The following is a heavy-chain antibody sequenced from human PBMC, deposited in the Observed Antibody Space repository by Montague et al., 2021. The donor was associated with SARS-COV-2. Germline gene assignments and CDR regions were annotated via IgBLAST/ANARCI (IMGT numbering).Heavy chain of an antibody. CDR2: IYYSGXT. CDR1: GGSISSSSYY. J-gene: IGHJ6*02. Sequence: SETLSLTCTVSGGSISSSSYYWGWTRQPPGKGLEWIGSIYYSGXTXYXXXXKXRVTISVDTSKNQFSLKLSSVTAADTAVYYCARVGRQQLVRLSGMDVWGQGTTVTVSS. V-gene: IGHV4-39*07. CDR3: ARVGRQQLVRLSGMDV. D-gene: IGHD6-13*01.